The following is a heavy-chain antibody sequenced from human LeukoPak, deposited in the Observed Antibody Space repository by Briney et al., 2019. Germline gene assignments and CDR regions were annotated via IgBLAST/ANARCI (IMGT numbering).Heavy chain of an antibody. D-gene: IGHD4-23*01. V-gene: IGHV4-59*08. Sequence: SETLSLTCTVSGGSISSYYWSWIRQPPGKGLEWIGYIYYSGSTKYNPSLKSRVSMSVDTSKNQISLKLSSVTAADTAVYYCARHFYGGNLDFDHWGQGTPVTVSS. CDR3: ARHFYGGNLDFDH. J-gene: IGHJ4*02. CDR2: IYYSGST. CDR1: GGSISSYY.